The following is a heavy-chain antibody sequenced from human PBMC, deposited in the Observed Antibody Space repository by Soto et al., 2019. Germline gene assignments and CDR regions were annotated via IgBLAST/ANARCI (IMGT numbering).Heavy chain of an antibody. Sequence: GASVTVSCKASGGTFSSYAISWVRQAPGQGLEWMGGVIPIFGTANYAQKCQGRVTITADESTSTAYMELSSLRSEDTAVYYCASDLRGFDYWGQETLVTVSS. D-gene: IGHD3-10*01. CDR3: ASDLRGFDY. CDR1: GGTFSSYA. V-gene: IGHV1-69*13. J-gene: IGHJ4*02. CDR2: VIPIFGTA.